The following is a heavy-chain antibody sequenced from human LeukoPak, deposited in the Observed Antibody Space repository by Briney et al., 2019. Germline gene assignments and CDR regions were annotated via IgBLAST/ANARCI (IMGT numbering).Heavy chain of an antibody. J-gene: IGHJ5*02. D-gene: IGHD3-10*01. CDR3: ARYASARFDP. CDR1: GGSISSYY. CDR2: IYYSGST. V-gene: IGHV4-59*01. Sequence: SETLSLTCTVSGGSISSYYWSWIRQPPGKGLEWIGCIYYSGSTNYNPSLKSRVTISVDTSKNQFSLKLNSVTAADTAVYYCARYASARFDPWGQGTLVTVSS.